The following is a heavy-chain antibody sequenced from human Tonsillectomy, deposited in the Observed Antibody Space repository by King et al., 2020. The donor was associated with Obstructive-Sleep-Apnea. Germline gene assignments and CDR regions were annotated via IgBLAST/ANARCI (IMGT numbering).Heavy chain of an antibody. CDR3: TTISKGSIIES. D-gene: IGHD3-10*01. CDR2: IKSKTDGGTT. CDR1: GFTFSNAW. J-gene: IGHJ4*02. V-gene: IGHV3-15*01. Sequence: VQLVQSGGGLVKPGGSLRLSCAASGFTFSNAWMSWFRQAPGKGLEWVGRIKSKTDGGTTDYSAPVKGRFTISRDDSKNTLYLQMNSLKTEDTAVYYCTTISKGSIIESWGQGTLVTVSS.